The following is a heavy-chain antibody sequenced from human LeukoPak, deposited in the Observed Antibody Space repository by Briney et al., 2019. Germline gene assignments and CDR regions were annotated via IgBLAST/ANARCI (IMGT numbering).Heavy chain of an antibody. CDR2: ISWNSGSI. V-gene: IGHV3-9*01. D-gene: IGHD1-26*01. Sequence: GGSLRLSCAASGFTFDDYAMHWVRQAPGKGLEWVSGISWNSGSIGYADSVKGQFTISRDNAKNSLYLQMNSLRAEDTALYYCAKGVVGATTLGTDYWGQGTLVTVSS. CDR1: GFTFDDYA. J-gene: IGHJ4*02. CDR3: AKGVVGATTLGTDY.